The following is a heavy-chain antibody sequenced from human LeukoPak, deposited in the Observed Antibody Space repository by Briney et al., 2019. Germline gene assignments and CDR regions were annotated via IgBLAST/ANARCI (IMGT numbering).Heavy chain of an antibody. J-gene: IGHJ5*02. CDR3: AKDYPRYYDFWSGYLST. Sequence: GGSLRLSCAASGFTFSSYAMSWVRQAPGKGLEWVSAISGNGGSTYYADSVKGRFTISRDNSKNTLYLQMNSLRAEDTAVYYCAKDYPRYYDFWSGYLSTWGQGTLVTVSS. D-gene: IGHD3-3*01. CDR1: GFTFSSYA. V-gene: IGHV3-23*01. CDR2: ISGNGGST.